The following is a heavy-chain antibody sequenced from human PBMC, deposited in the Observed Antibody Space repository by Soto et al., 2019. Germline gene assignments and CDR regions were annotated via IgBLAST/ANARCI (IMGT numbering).Heavy chain of an antibody. CDR3: ARHVSGYSSGWVYYYYGMDV. J-gene: IGHJ6*02. CDR1: GGSISSSSYY. CDR2: IYYSGST. D-gene: IGHD6-19*01. V-gene: IGHV4-39*01. Sequence: SETLSLTCTVSGGSISSSSYYWGWIRQPPGKGLEWIGSIYYSGSTYYNPSLKSRVTISVDTSKNQFSLKLSSVTAADTAVYYCARHVSGYSSGWVYYYYGMDVWGQGTTVTVSS.